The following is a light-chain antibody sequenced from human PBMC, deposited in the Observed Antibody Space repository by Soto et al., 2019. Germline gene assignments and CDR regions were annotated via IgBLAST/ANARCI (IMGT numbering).Light chain of an antibody. V-gene: IGLV1-47*01. Sequence: QSVLTQPPSASGTPGQRVTISCSGSSSNIGSHSVCWFQQLPGTAPKMLICGNDERASGVPDRFSGSKSGSSASLDITGLQSEDEADYYCMSWDDSLSGMLFGGGTKVTVL. J-gene: IGLJ3*02. CDR3: MSWDDSLSGML. CDR1: SSNIGSHS. CDR2: GND.